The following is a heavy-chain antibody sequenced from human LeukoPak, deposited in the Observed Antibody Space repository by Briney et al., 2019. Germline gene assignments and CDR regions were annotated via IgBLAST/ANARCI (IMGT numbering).Heavy chain of an antibody. CDR3: ARDLGTMIVEDY. J-gene: IGHJ4*02. Sequence: KSGGSLRLSCAASGFTFSSYSMNWVRQAPGKGLEWVSSISSSSSYIYYADSVKGRFTISRDNAKNSLYLQMNSLRAEDTAVYYCARDLGTMIVEDYWGQGTLVTVSS. D-gene: IGHD3-22*01. V-gene: IGHV3-21*01. CDR1: GFTFSSYS. CDR2: ISSSSSYI.